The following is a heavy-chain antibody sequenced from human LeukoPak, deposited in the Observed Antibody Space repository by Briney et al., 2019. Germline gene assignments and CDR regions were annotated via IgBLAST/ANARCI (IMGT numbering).Heavy chain of an antibody. V-gene: IGHV1-8*01. J-gene: IGHJ5*02. CDR3: ARGRGSGHKENWFDP. CDR2: MNPNSGNT. Sequence: ASVTVSCKASGYTFTTYDINWVRQAHGQGLEWMGWMNPNSGNTGYTQKFQGRVTMTRNTSISTAYMELSSLRSEDTAVYYCARGRGSGHKENWFDPWGQGTLVTVSS. D-gene: IGHD6-19*01. CDR1: GYTFTTYD.